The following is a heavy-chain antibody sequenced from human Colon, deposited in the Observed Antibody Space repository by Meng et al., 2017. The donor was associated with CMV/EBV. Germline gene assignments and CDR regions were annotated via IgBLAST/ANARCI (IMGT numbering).Heavy chain of an antibody. D-gene: IGHD2-2*01. V-gene: IGHV3-23*01. Sequence: GESLKISCEVTGFTFSDYYMSWVRQAPGKGLEWVAQISHDGSGTYYADSMKARVTISRDTSLNTVYLDINDLRADDTAVYFCAKALITSSWLPKPFDAWGQGTLVTVS. J-gene: IGHJ4*02. CDR3: AKALITSSWLPKPFDA. CDR1: GFTFSDYY. CDR2: ISHDGSGT.